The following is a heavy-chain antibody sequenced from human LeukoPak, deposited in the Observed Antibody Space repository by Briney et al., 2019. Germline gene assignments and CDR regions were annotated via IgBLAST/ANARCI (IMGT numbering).Heavy chain of an antibody. CDR1: GGSISSYY. Sequence: SETLSLTCTVSGGSISSYYWSWIRQPPGKGLEWIGYIYYSGSTNYNPSLKSRVTISVDTSKNQFSLKLSSVTAADTAVYYCARDRDGGYSYYFDYWGQGTLVTVSS. J-gene: IGHJ4*02. D-gene: IGHD3-22*01. CDR2: IYYSGST. V-gene: IGHV4-59*01. CDR3: ARDRDGGYSYYFDY.